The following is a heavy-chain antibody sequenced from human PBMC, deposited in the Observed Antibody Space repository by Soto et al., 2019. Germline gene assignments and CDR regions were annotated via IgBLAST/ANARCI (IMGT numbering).Heavy chain of an antibody. Sequence: PGGSLRLSCAASGFTFSDYYMSWIRQAPGKCLEWFSYISISGSTIYYADSVKGRFTISRDNAKNSLYLQMNSLRAEDTAVYYCARIAPRITMVRGVIPYWGQGTLVTVSS. J-gene: IGHJ4*02. CDR2: ISISGSTI. V-gene: IGHV3-11*01. CDR3: ARIAPRITMVRGVIPY. D-gene: IGHD3-10*01. CDR1: GFTFSDYY.